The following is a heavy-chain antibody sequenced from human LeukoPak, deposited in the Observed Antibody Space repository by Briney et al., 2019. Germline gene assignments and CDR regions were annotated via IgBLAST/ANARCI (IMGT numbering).Heavy chain of an antibody. D-gene: IGHD6-13*01. CDR2: IYHSGST. Sequence: PSETLSLTCAVSGGSISSSNWWSWVRQPPGKGLEWIGEIYHSGSTNYNPSLKSRVTISVDKSKNQFSLKLSSVTAADTAVYYCAGGAAAGKIYYYYYMDVWGKGTTVTVSS. CDR1: GGSISSSNW. V-gene: IGHV4-4*02. J-gene: IGHJ6*03. CDR3: AGGAAAGKIYYYYYMDV.